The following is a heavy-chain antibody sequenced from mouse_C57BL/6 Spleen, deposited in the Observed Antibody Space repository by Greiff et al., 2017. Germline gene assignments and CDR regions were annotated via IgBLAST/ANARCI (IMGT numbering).Heavy chain of an antibody. Sequence: EVQLQQSGPVLVKPGASVKMSCKASGYTFTDYYMNWVKQSHGKSLEWIGVINPYNGGTSYNQKFKGKATLTVDKSSSTAYMELNSLTSEDSAVYYCAREEFITTARRAMDYWGQGTSVTVSS. CDR3: AREEFITTARRAMDY. V-gene: IGHV1-19*01. CDR1: GYTFTDYY. J-gene: IGHJ4*01. D-gene: IGHD1-1*01. CDR2: INPYNGGT.